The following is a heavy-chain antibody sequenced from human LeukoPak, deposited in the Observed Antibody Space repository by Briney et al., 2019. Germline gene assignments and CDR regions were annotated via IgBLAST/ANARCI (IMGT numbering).Heavy chain of an antibody. J-gene: IGHJ2*01. CDR3: ARRAMGYGSGPISHWYFDL. D-gene: IGHD3-10*01. CDR2: ISSSSSYT. CDR1: GFTFGDYY. Sequence: GGSLRLSCAASGFTFGDYYMSWIRRAPGKGLEWVSYISSSSSYTNYADSVKGRFTISRDNAKNSLYLQMNSLRAEDTAVYYCARRAMGYGSGPISHWYFDLWGRGTLVTVSS. V-gene: IGHV3-11*06.